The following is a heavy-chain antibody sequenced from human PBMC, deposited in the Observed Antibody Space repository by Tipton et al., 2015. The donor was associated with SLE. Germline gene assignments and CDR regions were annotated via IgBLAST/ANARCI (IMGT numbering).Heavy chain of an antibody. Sequence: TPSLTCTVSSGSISSSYWSWIRQPPGKGLEWIGYIYHSGSTNYNPSLKSRVTISVDTFKNQFSLKLSSVTAADTAVYYCARGNHRWLPFPFDYWGQGTLVTVSS. V-gene: IGHV4-59*01. CDR2: IYHSGST. CDR1: SGSISSSY. J-gene: IGHJ4*02. CDR3: ARGNHRWLPFPFDY. D-gene: IGHD6-19*01.